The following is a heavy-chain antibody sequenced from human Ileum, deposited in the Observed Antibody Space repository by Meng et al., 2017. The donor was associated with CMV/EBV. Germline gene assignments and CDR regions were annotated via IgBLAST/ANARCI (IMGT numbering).Heavy chain of an antibody. D-gene: IGHD5-18*01. V-gene: IGHV1-69*08. J-gene: IGHJ4*02. CDR2: VITTLGTA. CDR3: AGGGAMGINY. CDR1: GGTFSTYF. Sequence: VKVSCKASGGTFSTYFITWVRQAPGQGLEWVGRVITTLGTANYAQNFQGKVTLTADQSTSTMTLSSLRSDDTAIYYCAGGGAMGINYWGLGTLVTVSS.